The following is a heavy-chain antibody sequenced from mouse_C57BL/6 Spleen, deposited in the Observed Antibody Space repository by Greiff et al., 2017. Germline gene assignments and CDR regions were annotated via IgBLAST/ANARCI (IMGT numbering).Heavy chain of an antibody. D-gene: IGHD1-1*01. J-gene: IGHJ4*01. CDR2: IWSDGST. Sequence: VKLVESGPGLVAPSQSLSITCTVSGFSFTSYGVHWVRQPPGKGLEWLVVIWSDGSTTYNSALKSRLSISKDNSKSQVFLKMNSLQTDDTAMYYCARHAGYYGPYAMDYWGQGTSVTVSS. V-gene: IGHV2-6-1*01. CDR1: GFSFTSYG. CDR3: ARHAGYYGPYAMDY.